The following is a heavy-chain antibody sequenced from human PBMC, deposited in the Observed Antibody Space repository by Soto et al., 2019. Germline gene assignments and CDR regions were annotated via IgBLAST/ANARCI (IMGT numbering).Heavy chain of an antibody. CDR2: VSGGGNTI. V-gene: IGHV3-48*04. CDR3: ARDWDSSGYFWFDP. J-gene: IGHJ5*02. D-gene: IGHD3-22*01. Sequence: EVQLVESGGALVQPGGSLRLSCAASGFVFSSFSMNWVRQAPGKGLEWVAYVSGGGNTIYYADSVKGRFTISRDNPKNSLYLQMNSVRAEDTAVYYCARDWDSSGYFWFDPWGQGTLVTVSS. CDR1: GFVFSSFS.